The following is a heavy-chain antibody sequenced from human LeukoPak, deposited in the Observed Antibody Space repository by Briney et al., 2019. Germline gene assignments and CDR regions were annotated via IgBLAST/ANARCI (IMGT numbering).Heavy chain of an antibody. CDR1: GGSISSYY. CDR2: IYYSGST. V-gene: IGHV4-59*08. CDR3: ARQGSYYYGSGSYYWFDP. Sequence: SETLSLTCTVSGGSISSYYWSWIRQPPGKGLEWIGYIYYSGSTNYNPSLKSRVTISVDTSKNQFSLKLSSVTAADTAVYYCARQGSYYYGSGSYYWFDPWGQGTLVTVSS. D-gene: IGHD3-10*01. J-gene: IGHJ5*02.